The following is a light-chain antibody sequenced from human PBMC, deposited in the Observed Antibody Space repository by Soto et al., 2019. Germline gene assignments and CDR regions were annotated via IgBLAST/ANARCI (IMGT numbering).Light chain of an antibody. V-gene: IGKV1-33*01. Sequence: DLQMTQSPSSLSASAGDRVNITCQANQDISNHLNWYQQKAGKAPKGLIYDASNLETGVPSRFSGSGSGTQFTLTISSLQPEDIATYYCQQYDDLRLTFGGGTKVEI. CDR2: DAS. CDR1: QDISNH. J-gene: IGKJ4*01. CDR3: QQYDDLRLT.